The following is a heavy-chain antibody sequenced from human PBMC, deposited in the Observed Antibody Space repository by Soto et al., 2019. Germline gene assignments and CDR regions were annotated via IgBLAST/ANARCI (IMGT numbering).Heavy chain of an antibody. D-gene: IGHD2-21*02. CDR1: CASITRSSYY. J-gene: IGHJ6*02. Sequence: QLQLHESGPGLVKPSETLSLTCSVSCASITRSSYYWAWFRQPPGKGLEWISRIHSHSGSTYYVPAVTGRVLISVDTSKNHFYLNLSSVTAADTAVYYCARPGDAYGLDVWGQGTTVTVSS. CDR3: ARPGDAYGLDV. CDR2: IHSHSGST. V-gene: IGHV4-39*01.